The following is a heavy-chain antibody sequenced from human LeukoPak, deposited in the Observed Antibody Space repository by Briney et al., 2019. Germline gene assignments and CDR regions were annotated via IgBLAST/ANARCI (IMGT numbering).Heavy chain of an antibody. Sequence: SETLSLTCTVSGGSISSGSYYWSCIRQPAGKVLGWIGRIYTSGSTNYNPSLKSRVTISVDTSKNQFSLKLSSVTAADTAVYYCARESLYSYGFNWGQGTLVTVSS. V-gene: IGHV4-61*02. D-gene: IGHD5-18*01. CDR1: GGSISSGSYY. J-gene: IGHJ4*02. CDR3: ARESLYSYGFN. CDR2: IYTSGST.